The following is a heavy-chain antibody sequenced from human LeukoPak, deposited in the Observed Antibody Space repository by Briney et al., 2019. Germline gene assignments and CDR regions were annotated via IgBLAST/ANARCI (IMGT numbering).Heavy chain of an antibody. CDR2: IYYSGST. J-gene: IGHJ4*02. D-gene: IGHD4-17*01. CDR3: ARESTVTTSLFNY. Sequence: SETLSLTCTVSGGSISSYYWSWIRQPPGKGLEWIGYIYYSGSTNYNPSLKSRVTISVDTFKNQFSLKLSSVTAADTAVYYCARESTVTTSLFNYWGQGTLVTVSS. CDR1: GGSISSYY. V-gene: IGHV4-59*01.